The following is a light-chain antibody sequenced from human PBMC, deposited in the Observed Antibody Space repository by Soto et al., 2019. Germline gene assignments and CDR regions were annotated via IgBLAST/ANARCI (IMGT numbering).Light chain of an antibody. CDR3: QQSNTYPLT. V-gene: IGKV1-5*03. CDR1: QSISTW. CDR2: KAS. Sequence: DIQMTQSPSTLSASVGDRVTITCRASQSISTWLAWYQQKPGKAPKLLIYKASSLEGGVPSRFSGSGSGTAFNITISSLQPDDFATYYCQQSNTYPLTFGGGNTVEIQ. J-gene: IGKJ4*01.